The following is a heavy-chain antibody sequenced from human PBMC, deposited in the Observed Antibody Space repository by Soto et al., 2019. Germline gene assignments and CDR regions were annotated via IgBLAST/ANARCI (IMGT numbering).Heavy chain of an antibody. Sequence: GGSLRLSCAASGFTFDDYAMHWVRQAPGKGLEWVSGISWNSGSIGYADSVKGRFTISRDNAKNSLYLQMNSLRAEDTALYYCAKGVCSGGSCYSGVLVYWGQGTLV. V-gene: IGHV3-9*01. J-gene: IGHJ4*02. CDR3: AKGVCSGGSCYSGVLVY. CDR2: ISWNSGSI. D-gene: IGHD2-15*01. CDR1: GFTFDDYA.